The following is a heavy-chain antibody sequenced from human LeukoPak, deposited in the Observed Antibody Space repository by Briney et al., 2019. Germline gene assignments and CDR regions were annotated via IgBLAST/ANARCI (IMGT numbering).Heavy chain of an antibody. Sequence: SETLSLTCTVSGGSISSYYWSWIRQPPGKGLEWIGYIYYSGSTNYNPSLKSRVTISVDTSKNQFSLKLSSVTAADTAVYYCARRERSIAARPGPFDYWGQGTLVTVSS. J-gene: IGHJ4*02. D-gene: IGHD6-6*01. CDR3: ARRERSIAARPGPFDY. V-gene: IGHV4-59*08. CDR1: GGSISSYY. CDR2: IYYSGST.